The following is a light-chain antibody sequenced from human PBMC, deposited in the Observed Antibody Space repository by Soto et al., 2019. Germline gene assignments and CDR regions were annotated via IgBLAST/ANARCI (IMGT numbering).Light chain of an antibody. J-gene: IGKJ4*01. CDR3: QQYSSSPLT. CDR2: GAS. CDR1: QSVRSSQ. Sequence: EIVLRQSPGTLSLSPGERATLSCRTSQSVRSSQLAWYQQKPGQAPRLLIYGASSRATGIPDRFSGSGSGTDFTLTISRLEPEDFAVYHCQQYSSSPLTFGGGTKVDI. V-gene: IGKV3-20*01.